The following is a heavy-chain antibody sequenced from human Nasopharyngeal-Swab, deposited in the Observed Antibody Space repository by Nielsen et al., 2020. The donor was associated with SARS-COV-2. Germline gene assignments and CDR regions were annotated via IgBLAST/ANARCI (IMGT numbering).Heavy chain of an antibody. CDR3: ARERYCSGGSCDNDAFDI. CDR1: GGSISSGGYY. J-gene: IGHJ3*02. Sequence: SETLSLTCTVSGGSISSGGYYWSWIRQHPGKGLEWIGYIYYSGSTYYNPSLKSRVTISVDTSKNQFSLKLSSVTAADTAVYYCARERYCSGGSCDNDAFDIWGQGTMVTVSS. D-gene: IGHD2-15*01. V-gene: IGHV4-31*03. CDR2: IYYSGST.